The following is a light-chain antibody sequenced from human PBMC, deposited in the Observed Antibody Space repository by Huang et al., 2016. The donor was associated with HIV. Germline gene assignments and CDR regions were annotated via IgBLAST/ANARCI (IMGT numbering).Light chain of an antibody. CDR2: VAS. V-gene: IGKV3-15*01. CDR1: QSIGTN. CDR3: QHYSNWPPLT. Sequence: IILTQSPATLSVSPGEGATLSCRASQSIGTNLAWYQQGPGQAPRLLVYVASTRATGVPVRFSGSGSGTQFNLTLSSLQSEDFATYYCQHYSNWPPLTFGGGTKVDI. J-gene: IGKJ4*01.